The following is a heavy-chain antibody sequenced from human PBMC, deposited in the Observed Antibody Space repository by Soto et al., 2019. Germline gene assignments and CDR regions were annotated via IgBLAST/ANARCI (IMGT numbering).Heavy chain of an antibody. CDR3: ARRLSGSSAFDF. D-gene: IGHD2-15*01. V-gene: IGHV4-31*03. CDR1: GGSISSGTYY. CDR2: MYNSGTS. Sequence: QVQLQESGPGLLKPSQTLSLTCSVSGGSISSGTYYWSWIRHRPGKGLQWIGYMYNSGTSSYSPSLQSRSVLSVAKSQNQFSLKLASVTAADTATYFCARRLSGSSAFDFWGLGILVTVSS. J-gene: IGHJ4*01.